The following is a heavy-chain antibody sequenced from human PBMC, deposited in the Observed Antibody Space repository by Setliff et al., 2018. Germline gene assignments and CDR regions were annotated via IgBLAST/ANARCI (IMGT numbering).Heavy chain of an antibody. CDR2: IIPIFGTA. Sequence: SVKVSCKASGGTFSSYAISWVRQAPGQGLEWMGGIIPIFGTANYAQKFQGRVTITADESTGTAYMELSSLRTEDTAVYYCARDSRGLVPAAIEGSYYYYGMDVWGQGTTVTVSS. D-gene: IGHD2-2*02. CDR3: ARDSRGLVPAAIEGSYYYYGMDV. V-gene: IGHV1-69*13. CDR1: GGTFSSYA. J-gene: IGHJ6*02.